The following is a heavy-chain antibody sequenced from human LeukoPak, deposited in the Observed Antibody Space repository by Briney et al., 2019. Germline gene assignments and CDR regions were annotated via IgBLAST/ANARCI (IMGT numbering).Heavy chain of an antibody. J-gene: IGHJ4*02. CDR2: IYSSGSA. V-gene: IGHV4-59*08. Sequence: SETLTLTCTVSGGSISPYYWSWIRQPPGKGLEWIGYIYSSGSANYNPSLKSRVTISVDTSKNQFSLKLSSVTAADTAVYYCARMGGYSGYATHWGQGTLVTVSS. CDR1: GGSISPYY. D-gene: IGHD5-12*01. CDR3: ARMGGYSGYATH.